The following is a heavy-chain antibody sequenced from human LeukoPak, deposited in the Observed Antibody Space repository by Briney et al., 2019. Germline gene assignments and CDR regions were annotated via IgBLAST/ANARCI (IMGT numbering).Heavy chain of an antibody. CDR3: ASLDFWSGYSNGMDV. D-gene: IGHD3-3*01. V-gene: IGHV1-8*01. Sequence: ASVKVSCKASGYTFTSYDIKWVRQATGQGLEWMGWMNPNSGNTGYAQKFQGRVTMTRNTSISTAYMELSSLRSEDTAVYYCASLDFWSGYSNGMDVWGQGTTVTVSS. CDR1: GYTFTSYD. CDR2: MNPNSGNT. J-gene: IGHJ6*02.